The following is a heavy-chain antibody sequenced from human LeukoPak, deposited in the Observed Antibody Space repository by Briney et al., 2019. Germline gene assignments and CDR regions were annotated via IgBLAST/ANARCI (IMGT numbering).Heavy chain of an antibody. V-gene: IGHV3-23*01. Sequence: PGGSLRLSCTASGFTFGDYAMSWVRQAPGKGLEWVSAISGSGGSTYYADSVKGRFTISRDNSKNTLYLQMNSLRAEDTAVYYCAKDHGSGWYYYYMDVWGKGTTVTVSS. CDR3: AKDHGSGWYYYYMDV. D-gene: IGHD6-19*01. CDR1: GFTFGDYA. CDR2: ISGSGGST. J-gene: IGHJ6*03.